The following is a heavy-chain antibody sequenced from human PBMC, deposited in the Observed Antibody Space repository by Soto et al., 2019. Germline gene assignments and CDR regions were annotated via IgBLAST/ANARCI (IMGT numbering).Heavy chain of an antibody. Sequence: PSETLSLTCAVYGGSFSGYHWTWIRQPPGRGLDWIGEITHRGSPNYNPSFRSRVTISVDTSKNQFSLDLSSVTAADTAVYYCARIPGSDYSDPHDYWGQGTLVTVSS. CDR1: GGSFSGYH. D-gene: IGHD4-17*01. CDR3: ARIPGSDYSDPHDY. CDR2: ITHRGSP. V-gene: IGHV4-34*01. J-gene: IGHJ4*02.